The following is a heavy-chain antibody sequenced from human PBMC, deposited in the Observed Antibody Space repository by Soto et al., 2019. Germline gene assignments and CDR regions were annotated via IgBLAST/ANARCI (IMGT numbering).Heavy chain of an antibody. CDR3: DSSGYYPPDY. J-gene: IGHJ4*02. CDR1: WASFSSTMAA. V-gene: IGHV6-1*01. CDR2: TYYRSKWYS. Sequence: QTLSLTCPISWASFSSTMAACSCIMQSPSRGLEWLGRTYYRSKWYSDYAVSVKSRITINPDTSKNQFSLQLNSVTPEDTAVYYYDSSGYYPPDYWGQGTLVTVSS. D-gene: IGHD3-22*01.